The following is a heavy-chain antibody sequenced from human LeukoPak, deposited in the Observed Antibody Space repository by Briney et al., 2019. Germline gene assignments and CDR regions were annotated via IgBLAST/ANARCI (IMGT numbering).Heavy chain of an antibody. CDR3: ARDGVPLHSSSWYYWFDP. J-gene: IGHJ5*02. V-gene: IGHV4-34*01. CDR1: GGSFSGYY. CDR2: INHSGST. D-gene: IGHD6-13*01. Sequence: TSETLSLTCAVYGGSFSGYYWSWIRQPPGKGLEWIGEINHSGSTNYNPSLKSRVTISVDTSKNQFSLKLSSVTAADTAVYYCARDGVPLHSSSWYYWFDPWGQGTLVTVSS.